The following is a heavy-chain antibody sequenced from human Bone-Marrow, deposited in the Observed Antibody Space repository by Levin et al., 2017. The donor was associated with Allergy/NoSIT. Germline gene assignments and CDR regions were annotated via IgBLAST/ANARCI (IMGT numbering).Heavy chain of an antibody. Sequence: QTGGSLRLSCAASGFTIGNSYMNWVRQAPGKGLEWVSLISSDGSTSYADSVKGRFTISRDNYKNTLFLLMKRLRVEDTAVYYCARDFSMVRGVKSKIQWGQGTLVTVSS. CDR2: ISSDGST. V-gene: IGHV3-53*01. J-gene: IGHJ4*02. CDR3: ARDFSMVRGVKSKIQ. CDR1: GFTIGNSY. D-gene: IGHD3-10*01.